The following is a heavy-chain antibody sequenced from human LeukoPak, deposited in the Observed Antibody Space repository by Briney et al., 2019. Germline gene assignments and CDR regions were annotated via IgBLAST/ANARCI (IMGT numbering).Heavy chain of an antibody. CDR1: GGSISSSSYY. D-gene: IGHD1-26*01. J-gene: IGHJ4*02. Sequence: SETLSLTCTVSGGSISSSSYYWGGLRQPPGKGLEWIGSIYYSGSTYYNPSLKSRVTISVDTSKNQFSLKLSSVTAADTAVYYCARVTRWELTRLDYWGQGTLVTVSS. CDR2: IYYSGST. CDR3: ARVTRWELTRLDY. V-gene: IGHV4-39*07.